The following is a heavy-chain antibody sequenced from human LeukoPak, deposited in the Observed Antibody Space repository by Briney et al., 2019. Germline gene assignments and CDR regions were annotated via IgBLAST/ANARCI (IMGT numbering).Heavy chain of an antibody. CDR3: ARGLDAYKVAY. Sequence: SQTLSLTCTVTGGSIGGGQYWSWVRQFPGKGLEWIGYIHPSGNLVYNPSVMGRISLDSSQGHFSLNLASVTAADTAVYYCARGLDAYKVAYWSPGTLVTVSS. CDR1: GGSIGGGQY. D-gene: IGHD5-24*01. CDR2: IHPSGNL. J-gene: IGHJ4*02. V-gene: IGHV4-31*03.